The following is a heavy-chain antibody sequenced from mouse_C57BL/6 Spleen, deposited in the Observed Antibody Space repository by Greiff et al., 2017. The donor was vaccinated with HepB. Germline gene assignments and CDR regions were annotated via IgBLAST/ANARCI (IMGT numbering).Heavy chain of an antibody. CDR3: ARHEGRPYYYGSGFAY. CDR2: FYPGSGSI. D-gene: IGHD1-1*01. CDR1: GYTFTEYT. J-gene: IGHJ3*01. Sequence: VQRVESGAELVKPGASVKLSCKASGYTFTEYTIHWVKQRSGQGLEWIGWFYPGSGSIKYNEKFKDKATLTADKSSSTVYMELSRLTSEDSAVYFCARHEGRPYYYGSGFAYWGQGTLVTVSA. V-gene: IGHV1-62-2*01.